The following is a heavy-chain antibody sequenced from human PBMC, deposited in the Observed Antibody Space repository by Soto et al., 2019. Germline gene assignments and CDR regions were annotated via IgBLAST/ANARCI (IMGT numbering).Heavy chain of an antibody. V-gene: IGHV4-34*01. J-gene: IGHJ4*02. CDR3: AREEKQLSRYGGDFDY. CDR2: INHSGST. Sequence: KTSETLSLTCAVYGGSFSGYYWSWIRQPPGKGLEWIGEINHSGSTNYNPSLKSRVTISVDTSKNQFSLKLSSVTAADTAVYYCAREEKQLSRYGGDFDYWGQGILVTVSS. CDR1: GGSFSGYY. D-gene: IGHD3-16*01.